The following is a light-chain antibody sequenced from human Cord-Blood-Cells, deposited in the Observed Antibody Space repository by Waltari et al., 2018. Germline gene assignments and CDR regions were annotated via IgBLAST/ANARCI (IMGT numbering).Light chain of an antibody. CDR3: STYAGSNKRV. Sequence: QSALTQPPSASGSPGQSVTISCTGTSSDVGGYNYVSWYQQHPGKAPKLMIYEVSKRPSGVPDRFSGSKSGNTASLTGSGLQAEDEADYYCSTYAGSNKRVVVGGTKLTVL. J-gene: IGLJ3*02. V-gene: IGLV2-8*01. CDR1: SSDVGGYNY. CDR2: EVS.